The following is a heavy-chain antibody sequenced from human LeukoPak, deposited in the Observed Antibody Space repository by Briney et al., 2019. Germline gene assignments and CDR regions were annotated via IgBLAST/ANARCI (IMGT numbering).Heavy chain of an antibody. J-gene: IGHJ4*02. CDR1: GFTFSSYS. CDR2: ITTTFYT. V-gene: IGHV3-21*01. CDR3: ARVRANWYEGY. D-gene: IGHD6-13*01. Sequence: GGSLRLSCAASGFTFSSYSFNWVRQVPGKGLEWVSSITTTFYTYYTDSVKGRFTISRDNAKNSLYLQMMSLRAEDTAVYYCARVRANWYEGYWGQGTLVTVSS.